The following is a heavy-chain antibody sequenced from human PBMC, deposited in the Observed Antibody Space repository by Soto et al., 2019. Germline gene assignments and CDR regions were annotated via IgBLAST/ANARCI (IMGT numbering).Heavy chain of an antibody. J-gene: IGHJ4*01. CDR2: MYYSGNA. CDR1: CGSLSSSSYH. CDR3: ARHDGFIGGWIFDY. Sequence: SETLCLSWSVSCGSLSSSSYHRSWIRKPPGKGPEWVGSMYYSGNANYNPSLKSRVTISVDTSKNQLSLKLRSVTAADTAVYYCARHDGFIGGWIFDYWGHGTLVTVSS. V-gene: IGHV4-39*01. D-gene: IGHD6-19*01.